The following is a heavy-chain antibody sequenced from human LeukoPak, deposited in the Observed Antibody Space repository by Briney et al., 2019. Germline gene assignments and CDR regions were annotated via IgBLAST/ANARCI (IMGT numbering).Heavy chain of an antibody. CDR1: GITVSSNY. Sequence: PGGSLRLSCAASGITVSSNYMSWVRQAPGKGLEWVSVIYSGGNTYYAGSVKGRFTISRDNSKNTVYLQLNSLRAEDTAVYYCARRNHYDSGDYCRDDAFDIWGQGTMVTVSS. J-gene: IGHJ3*02. D-gene: IGHD3-22*01. CDR3: ARRNHYDSGDYCRDDAFDI. V-gene: IGHV3-66*02. CDR2: IYSGGNT.